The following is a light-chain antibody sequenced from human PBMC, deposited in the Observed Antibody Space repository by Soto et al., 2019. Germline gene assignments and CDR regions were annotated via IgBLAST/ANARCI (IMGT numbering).Light chain of an antibody. CDR1: TGDVTSGRA. CDR2: ETT. V-gene: IGLV7-46*01. J-gene: IGLJ2*01. Sequence: QTVVTQEPSLTVSPGGTVTLTCGSSTGDVTSGRAPYWFQKTPGPAPRTLNYETTKKHSWTPARFSGSLLGGQAALTLSGAQHEEEADYFFLLAVPGARRIFGGGTKLTVL. CDR3: LLAVPGARRI.